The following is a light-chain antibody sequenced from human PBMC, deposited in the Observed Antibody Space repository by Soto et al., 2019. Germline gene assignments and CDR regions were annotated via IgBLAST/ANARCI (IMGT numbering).Light chain of an antibody. CDR2: KAS. V-gene: IGKV1-5*03. Sequence: DIQMTQSPSTLSASVGDRVSITCRASQSISNWLAWYQQKPGKAPKLLIYKASSLETGVPSRFSGSGSGTEFTLTISSLRPDDFATYYCQQYNSYPLTFGGGTKVDIK. J-gene: IGKJ4*01. CDR3: QQYNSYPLT. CDR1: QSISNW.